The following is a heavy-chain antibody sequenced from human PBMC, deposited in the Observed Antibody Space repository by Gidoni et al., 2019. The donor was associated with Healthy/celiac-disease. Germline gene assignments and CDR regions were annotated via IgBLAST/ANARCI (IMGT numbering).Heavy chain of an antibody. V-gene: IGHV3-23*01. J-gene: IGHJ4*02. CDR1: GFPFSSYA. CDR2: IRWSEGRT. Sequence: VQPLASGGGLVQPGGSLRLSCAASGFPFSSYALSWVLQAPGKGLEVVSAIRWSEGRTYYADSVKGRFTISRDNPKNTLFLQRNSLRAEDTAVYYCAKDPPYYYDSSGDYHGGGDYWGQGTLVTVSS. D-gene: IGHD3-22*01. CDR3: AKDPPYYYDSSGDYHGGGDY.